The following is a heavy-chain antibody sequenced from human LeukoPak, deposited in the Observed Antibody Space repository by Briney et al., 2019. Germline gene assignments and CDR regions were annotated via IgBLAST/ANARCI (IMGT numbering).Heavy chain of an antibody. D-gene: IGHD1-26*01. CDR3: ARTQSQSGNYRYYFGS. J-gene: IGHJ4*02. Sequence: SETLSLTCAVYGGSFSGYYWSWIRQPPGKGLEWIGEINHSGSTNYNPSLKSRVTISVDTSKNQFSLKLNSVTAADTAVYYCARTQSQSGNYRYYFGSWGQGTLVTVSS. CDR1: GGSFSGYY. CDR2: INHSGST. V-gene: IGHV4-34*01.